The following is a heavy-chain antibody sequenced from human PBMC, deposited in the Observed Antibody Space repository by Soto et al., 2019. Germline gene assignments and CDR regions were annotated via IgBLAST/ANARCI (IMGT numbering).Heavy chain of an antibody. D-gene: IGHD3-9*01. CDR3: ARELPSIYEILTGHFDY. J-gene: IGHJ4*02. CDR1: GGSMSNYY. Sequence: QVQLQESGPGLVKPPETLSLTCTVSGGSMSNYYWSWIRQPAGKGLEWIGRIYTTGSTHYNPSLQSRVTLSIDMSKNQFSLKLNSVTAADTAVYYCARELPSIYEILTGHFDYWGQGTLVTVSS. CDR2: IYTTGST. V-gene: IGHV4-4*07.